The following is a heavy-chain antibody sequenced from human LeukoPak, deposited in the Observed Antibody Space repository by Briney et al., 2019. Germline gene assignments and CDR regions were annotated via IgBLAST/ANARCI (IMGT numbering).Heavy chain of an antibody. J-gene: IGHJ4*02. V-gene: IGHV3-23*01. CDR1: GFTFSSYA. CDR3: AKGDYYGSGSYYKAGHYFDY. CDR2: ISGSGGST. D-gene: IGHD3-10*01. Sequence: GSLRLSCAASGFTFSSYAMSWVRQAPGKGLEWVSAISGSGGSTYYADSVKGRFTISRDNSKNTLYLQMNSLRAEDTAVYYCAKGDYYGSGSYYKAGHYFDYWGQGTLVTVSS.